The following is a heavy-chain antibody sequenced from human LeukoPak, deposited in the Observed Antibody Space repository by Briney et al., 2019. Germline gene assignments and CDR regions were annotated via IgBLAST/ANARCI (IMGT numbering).Heavy chain of an antibody. CDR3: ARHGGYSDWYFDL. V-gene: IGHV5-10-1*01. J-gene: IGHJ2*01. D-gene: IGHD3-22*01. Sequence: GESLKISCKGSGYSFNSYWISWVRQMPGKGLEWMGRIDPSDSYTNYSPSFQGHVTISADKSISTAYLQWSSLKASDTAMYYCARHGGYSDWYFDLWGRGTLVTVSS. CDR1: GYSFNSYW. CDR2: IDPSDSYT.